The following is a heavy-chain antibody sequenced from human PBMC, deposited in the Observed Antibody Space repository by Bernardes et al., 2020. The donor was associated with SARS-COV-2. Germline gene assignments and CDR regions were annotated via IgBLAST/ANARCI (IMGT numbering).Heavy chain of an antibody. D-gene: IGHD6-6*01. CDR1: GGSISSHY. CDR3: ATESRSGSSEWYFDL. V-gene: IGHV4-59*11. CDR2: IYYSGST. Sequence: EPLSLTCTVSGGSISSHYWSWIRQPPGKGLEWIGSIYYSGSTTYNPSLKSRVTLSVDTSKSQSSLKLSSVTAADTAVYYCATESRSGSSEWYFDLWGRGTLVTVSS. J-gene: IGHJ2*01.